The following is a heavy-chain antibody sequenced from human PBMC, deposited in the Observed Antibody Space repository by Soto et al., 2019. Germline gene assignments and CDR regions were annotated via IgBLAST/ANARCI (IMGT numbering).Heavy chain of an antibody. D-gene: IGHD5-12*01. J-gene: IGHJ5*02. CDR2: IYYSGST. CDR3: AREVQGVATVNNWFDP. CDR1: GGSISSYY. Sequence: QVQLQESGPGLVKPSETLSLTCTVSGGSISSYYWSWIRQPPGKGLEWIGYIYYSGSTNYNPSLKSRVTISVDTSKNQFSLKLSSVTAADTAVYYCAREVQGVATVNNWFDPWGQGTLVTVSS. V-gene: IGHV4-59*01.